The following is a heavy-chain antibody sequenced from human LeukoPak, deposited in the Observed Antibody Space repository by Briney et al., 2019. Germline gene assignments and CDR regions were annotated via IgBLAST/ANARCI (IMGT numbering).Heavy chain of an antibody. V-gene: IGHV3-7*04. Sequence: GGSLRLSCAASGFTFSSYWMSWVRQAPGKGLQWVANINQDGSEKYYVDSVKGRFTISRDNAKNSLYLQMSSLRAEDTAVYYCAREYGEFGFDYWGQGTLVTVSS. D-gene: IGHD4-17*01. CDR1: GFTFSSYW. CDR2: INQDGSEK. J-gene: IGHJ4*02. CDR3: AREYGEFGFDY.